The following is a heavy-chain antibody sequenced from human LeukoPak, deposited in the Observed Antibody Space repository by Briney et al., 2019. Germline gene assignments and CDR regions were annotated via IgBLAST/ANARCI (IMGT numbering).Heavy chain of an antibody. V-gene: IGHV1-18*01. J-gene: IGHJ6*03. CDR3: ARAPHCSSTSCYRYYYYYYYMDV. D-gene: IGHD2-2*01. CDR2: ISAYNGNT. Sequence: GASVKVSCKASGYTFTSYGISWVRQAPGQGLEWMGWISAYNGNTNYAQKLQGRVTMTTDTSTSTAYMELRSLRSDDTAVYYCARAPHCSSTSCYRYYYYYYYMDVWGKGTTVTVSS. CDR1: GYTFTSYG.